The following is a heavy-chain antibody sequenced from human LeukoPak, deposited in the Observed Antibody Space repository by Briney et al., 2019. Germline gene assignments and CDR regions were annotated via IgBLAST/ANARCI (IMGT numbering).Heavy chain of an antibody. D-gene: IGHD3-10*01. CDR1: GFTFSSYA. CDR2: ISGSGGST. Sequence: GGSLRLSCAASGFTFSSYAMRWVRQAPGKGLEWVSAISGSGGSTYYADSVKGRFTISRDNSKNTLYPQMNSLRAEDTAVYYCAKLRPDYYGSGSHPNFDYWGQGILVTVSS. J-gene: IGHJ4*02. V-gene: IGHV3-23*01. CDR3: AKLRPDYYGSGSHPNFDY.